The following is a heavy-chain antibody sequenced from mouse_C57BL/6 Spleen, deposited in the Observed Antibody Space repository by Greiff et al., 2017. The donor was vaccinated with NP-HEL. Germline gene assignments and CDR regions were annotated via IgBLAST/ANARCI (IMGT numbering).Heavy chain of an antibody. Sequence: EVQLMESGGGLVQSGRSLRLSCATSGFTFSDFYMEWVRQAPGKGLEWIAASRNKANDYTTEYSASVKGRFIVSRDTSQSILYLQMNALRAEDTAIYYCARDAGGGYFDVWGTGTTVTVSS. CDR3: ARDAGGGYFDV. CDR2: SRNKANDYTT. J-gene: IGHJ1*03. V-gene: IGHV7-1*01. CDR1: GFTFSDFY.